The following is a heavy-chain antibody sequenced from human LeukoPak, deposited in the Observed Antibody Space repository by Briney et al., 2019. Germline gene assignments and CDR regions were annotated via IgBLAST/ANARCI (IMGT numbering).Heavy chain of an antibody. CDR2: IYYSGRT. CDR1: GGSVSSSSYD. CDR3: ARWRHVVTAVFDATGGFDP. Sequence: SETLSLTCTVSGGSVSSSSYDWGWVRQPPGKGLEWIGKIYYSGRTYYSPSLRGRVFISIDTSKNQFTLRMTSVTAADRAVYYCARWRHVVTAVFDATGGFDPWGQGILVTVSS. V-gene: IGHV4-39*01. J-gene: IGHJ5*02. D-gene: IGHD5-18*01.